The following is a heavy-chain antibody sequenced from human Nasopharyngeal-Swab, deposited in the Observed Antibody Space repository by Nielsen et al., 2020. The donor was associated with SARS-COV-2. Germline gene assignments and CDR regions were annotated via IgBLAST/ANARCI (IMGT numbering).Heavy chain of an antibody. V-gene: IGHV3-73*01. J-gene: IGHJ5*02. CDR3: TRHTQYCSGGSCYPRFDP. D-gene: IGHD2-15*01. Sequence: GESLKISCAASGFTFSNAWMSWVRQAPGKGLEWVGRIRSKANSYATAYAASVKGRFTISRDDSKNTAYLQMNSLKTEDTAVYYCTRHTQYCSGGSCYPRFDPWGQGTLVTVSS. CDR2: IRSKANSYAT. CDR1: GFTFSNAW.